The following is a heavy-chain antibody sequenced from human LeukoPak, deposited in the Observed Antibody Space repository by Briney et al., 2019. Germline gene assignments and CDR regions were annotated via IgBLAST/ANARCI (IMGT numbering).Heavy chain of an antibody. CDR3: TPLGSGVDY. CDR1: VFMFTNCA. CDR2: ISNSGDIT. J-gene: IGHJ4*02. Sequence: GGSLRLSCAASVFMFTNCAMSWVRQAPGKGLEFVSVISNSGDITYYAESMKGRFTISRDNSWNTLYLHMNSLRAEDTAVYYCTPLGSGVDYWGQGTPVTVSS. D-gene: IGHD6-19*01. V-gene: IGHV3-23*01.